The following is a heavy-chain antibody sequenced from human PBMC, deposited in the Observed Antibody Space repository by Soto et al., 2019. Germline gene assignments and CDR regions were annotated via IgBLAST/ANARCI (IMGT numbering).Heavy chain of an antibody. CDR2: IYYSGST. CDR1: GGPISSSSYY. J-gene: IGHJ6*02. CDR3: ARPRQGRDRYGMDV. V-gene: IGHV4-39*01. Sequence: PSETLSLTCTVSGGPISSSSYYWGWIRQPPGKGLEWIGSIYYSGSTYYNPSLKSRVTISVDTSKNQFSLKLSSVTAADTAVYYCARPRQGRDRYGMDVWGQGTTVTVSS.